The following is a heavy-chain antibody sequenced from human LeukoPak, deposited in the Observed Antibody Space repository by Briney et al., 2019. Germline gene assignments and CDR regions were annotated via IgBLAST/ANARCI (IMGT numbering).Heavy chain of an antibody. CDR2: IYSSGST. CDR3: ARGGGRGYYYYYGMDV. V-gene: IGHV4-4*07. D-gene: IGHD1-26*01. J-gene: IGHJ6*02. CDR1: GGSISSYY. Sequence: SETLSLTCTVSGGSISSYYWSWIRQPAGKGLEWIGRIYSSGSTNYNPSLKSRVTISVDTSKNQFSLKLSSVTAADTAVYYCARGGGRGYYYYYGMDVWGQGTTVTVSS.